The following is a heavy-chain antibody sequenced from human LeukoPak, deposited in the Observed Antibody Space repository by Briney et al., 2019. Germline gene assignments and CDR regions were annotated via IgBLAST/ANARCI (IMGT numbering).Heavy chain of an antibody. CDR3: ARVKSYYYDTSDKDAFDI. CDR1: GDTFTSYY. D-gene: IGHD3-22*01. J-gene: IGHJ3*02. V-gene: IGHV1-46*01. CDR2: INPRGGST. Sequence: ASVKVSCKASGDTFTSYYMHWVRQAPGQGLEWMGIINPRGGSTSYTQKFQGRVTMTRDTSTSTVYMELSSLRSEDTAVYYCARVKSYYYDTSDKDAFDIWGQGTMVTVSS.